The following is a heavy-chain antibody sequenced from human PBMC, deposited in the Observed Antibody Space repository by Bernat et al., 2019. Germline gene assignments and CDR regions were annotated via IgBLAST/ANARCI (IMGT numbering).Heavy chain of an antibody. V-gene: IGHV3-23*01. CDR2: ISGSGGST. J-gene: IGHJ4*02. CDR3: AKGRGYYDILTGYYTPQWYFDY. D-gene: IGHD3-9*01. Sequence: EVQLLESGGGLVQPGGSLRLSCAASGFTFSSYAMSWVRQAPGKGLEWVSAISGSGGSTYDADSEKGRFTISRDNSKNTLYLQMNSLRAEETAVYYCAKGRGYYDILTGYYTPQWYFDYWGQGTLVTVSS. CDR1: GFTFSSYA.